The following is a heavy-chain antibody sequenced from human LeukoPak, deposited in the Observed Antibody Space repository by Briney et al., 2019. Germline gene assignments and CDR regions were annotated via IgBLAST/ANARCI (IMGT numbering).Heavy chain of an antibody. Sequence: ASVKVSCKVSGYTFTDYYMHWVQQAPGKGLEWMGLVDPEDGETIYAEKFQGRVTITADTSTDTAYMELSSLRSEDTAVYYCATSSMARGVNHFYYYYYMDVWGKGTTVTVSS. V-gene: IGHV1-69-2*01. CDR3: ATSSMARGVNHFYYYYYMDV. CDR1: GYTFTDYY. J-gene: IGHJ6*03. CDR2: VDPEDGET. D-gene: IGHD3-10*01.